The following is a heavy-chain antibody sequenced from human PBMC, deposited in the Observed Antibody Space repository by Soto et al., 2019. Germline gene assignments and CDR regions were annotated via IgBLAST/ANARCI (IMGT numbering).Heavy chain of an antibody. CDR2: ITASGGTT. CDR1: GFTFSTYS. V-gene: IGHV3-23*01. Sequence: EVKLLESGGGLVQPGGSLSLSCAASGFTFSTYSMSWVRQAPGKGLEWVAHITASGGTTYYADSVKGRFTISRDTSRNTLYLQMNGLRAEDTALYYCAKCMQAYWNYDAHHIWVQGTMVTVSS. CDR3: AKCMQAYWNYDAHHI. D-gene: IGHD1-7*01. J-gene: IGHJ3*02.